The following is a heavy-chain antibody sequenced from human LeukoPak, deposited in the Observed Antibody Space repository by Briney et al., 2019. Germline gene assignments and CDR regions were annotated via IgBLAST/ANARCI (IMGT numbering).Heavy chain of an antibody. CDR1: GFTFSSYW. CDR2: IKQDGSEK. V-gene: IGHV3-7*01. Sequence: GGSLRLSCAASGFTFSSYWMSWVRQAPGKGLEWVANIKQDGSEKYYVDSVKGRFTISRDNAKNSLYLQMNSLRAEDTAVYYCAKGKYQLSRDWFDPWGQGTLVTVSS. J-gene: IGHJ5*02. CDR3: AKGKYQLSRDWFDP. D-gene: IGHD2-2*01.